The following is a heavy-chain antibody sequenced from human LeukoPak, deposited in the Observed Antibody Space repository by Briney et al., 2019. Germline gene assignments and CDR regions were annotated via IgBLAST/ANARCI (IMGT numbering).Heavy chain of an antibody. D-gene: IGHD4-17*01. CDR3: AKRGTVTTFGHYDY. J-gene: IGHJ4*02. CDR2: ISGSGGST. CDR1: GFTFSSYA. V-gene: IGHV3-23*01. Sequence: GGSLRLSCAASGFTFSSYAMSWVRQAPGKGLEWVSAISGSGGSTYCADSVKGRFTISRDNSKNTLYLQMNSLRAEDTAIYYCAKRGTVTTFGHYDYWGQGTLVTVSS.